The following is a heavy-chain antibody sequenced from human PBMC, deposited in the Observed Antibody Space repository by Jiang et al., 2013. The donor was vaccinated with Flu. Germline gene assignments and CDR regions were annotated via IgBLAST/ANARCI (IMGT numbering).Heavy chain of an antibody. Sequence: GAEVKKPGESLKISCKGSGYSFTTYWIGWVRQMPGKGLEWMGIIYPDDSDIRYSPSFQGQVTISADKSISTAYLQWSSLKASDTAMYYCARRLSTSGWPWDYWGQGTLVTVSS. V-gene: IGHV5-51*01. CDR3: ARRLSTSGWPWDY. CDR1: GYSFTTYW. J-gene: IGHJ4*02. D-gene: IGHD6-19*01. CDR2: IYPDDSDI.